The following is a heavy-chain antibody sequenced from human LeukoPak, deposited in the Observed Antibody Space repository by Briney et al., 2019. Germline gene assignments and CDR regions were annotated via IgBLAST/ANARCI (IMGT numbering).Heavy chain of an antibody. CDR2: IYTSGST. D-gene: IGHD3-10*01. Sequence: PSETLSLTCTVSGGSISSGSYYWSWLRQPAGKGLEWIGRIYTSGSTNYNPSLKSRVTISVDTSNNQFSLQLRSVTAADTAVYYCARLRPSGTQDYWGQGTLVTVSS. CDR1: GGSISSGSYY. CDR3: ARLRPSGTQDY. V-gene: IGHV4-61*02. J-gene: IGHJ4*02.